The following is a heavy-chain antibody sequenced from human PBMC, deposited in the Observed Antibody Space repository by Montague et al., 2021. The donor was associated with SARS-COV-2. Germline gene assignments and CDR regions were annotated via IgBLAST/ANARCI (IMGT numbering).Heavy chain of an antibody. CDR3: ARPLNLYYYGSGSYSSWFDP. V-gene: IGHV4-39*01. CDR2: IYYSGST. CDR1: GGSISSSSYY. J-gene: IGHJ5*02. Sequence: SETLSLTCTVSGGSISSSSYYWGWIRQPPGKGLEWIGSIYYSGSTYYNPSLKSRVTISVDTSKNQLSLKLSSVTAADTAVYYCARPLNLYYYGSGSYSSWFDPWGQGTLVTVSS. D-gene: IGHD3-10*01.